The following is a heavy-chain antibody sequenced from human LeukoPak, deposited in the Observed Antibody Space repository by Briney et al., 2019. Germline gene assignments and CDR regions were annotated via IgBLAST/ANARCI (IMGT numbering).Heavy chain of an antibody. Sequence: SETLSLTCTVSGVSISSSGYYWGWIRQPPGKGLEWIGTIYYGGSPYYNPSLKSRVTISVDTSKNQFSLKMPSVTAADTAVYYCARPRHNWNYYFDYWGHGILVTVSS. V-gene: IGHV4-39*01. CDR2: IYYGGSP. D-gene: IGHD1-7*01. CDR3: ARPRHNWNYYFDY. CDR1: GVSISSSGYY. J-gene: IGHJ4*01.